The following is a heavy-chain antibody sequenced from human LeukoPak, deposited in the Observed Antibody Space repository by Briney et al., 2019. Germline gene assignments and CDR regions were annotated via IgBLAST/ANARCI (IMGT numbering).Heavy chain of an antibody. J-gene: IGHJ4*02. Sequence: SETLSLTCAVSGGSISSSNWWSWVRQPPGKGLEWIGEIYHSGSTNHNPSLKSRVTISVDKSKNQFSLKLSSVTAADTAVYYCARAPRGGSSSWSNFDYWGQGTLVTVSS. CDR2: IYHSGST. D-gene: IGHD6-13*01. V-gene: IGHV4-4*02. CDR3: ARAPRGGSSSWSNFDY. CDR1: GGSISSSNW.